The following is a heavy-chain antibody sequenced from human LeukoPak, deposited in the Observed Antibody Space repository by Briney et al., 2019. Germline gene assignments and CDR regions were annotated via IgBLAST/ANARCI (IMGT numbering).Heavy chain of an antibody. CDR3: ARASGSYYYFDY. CDR1: GGSISSSSYY. D-gene: IGHD1-26*01. V-gene: IGHV4-39*07. Sequence: SETLSLTCTVSGGSISSSSYYWGWIRQPPGKGLEWIGYIYHSGSTYYNPSLKSRVTISVDRSKNQFSLKLSSVTAADTAVYYCARASGSYYYFDYWGQGTLVTVSS. CDR2: IYHSGST. J-gene: IGHJ4*02.